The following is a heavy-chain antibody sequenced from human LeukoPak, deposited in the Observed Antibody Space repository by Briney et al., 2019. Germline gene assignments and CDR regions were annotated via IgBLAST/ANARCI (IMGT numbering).Heavy chain of an antibody. D-gene: IGHD5-18*01. CDR1: GFTFSSYG. J-gene: IGHJ4*02. Sequence: GGSLRLSCAASGFTFSSYGMRWVRQAPGKGLEWVAFIRYDGSNKYYADSVKGRFTISRDNSKNTLYLQMNSLRAEDTAVYYCAKAGDTAMAHLYSFDYWGQGTLVTVSS. CDR3: AKAGDTAMAHLYSFDY. V-gene: IGHV3-30*02. CDR2: IRYDGSNK.